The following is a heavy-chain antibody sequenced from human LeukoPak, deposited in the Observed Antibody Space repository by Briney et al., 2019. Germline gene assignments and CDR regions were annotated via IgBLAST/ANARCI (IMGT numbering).Heavy chain of an antibody. D-gene: IGHD5-24*01. Sequence: SETLSLTCTVSGGSISSSSYYWSWIRQPPGKGLEWIGEINHSGSTNYNPSLKSRVTISVDTSKNQFSLKLSSVTAADTAVYYCARRRRSGWPHAFDIWGQGTMVTVSS. CDR2: INHSGST. CDR3: ARRRRSGWPHAFDI. CDR1: GGSISSSSYY. V-gene: IGHV4-39*07. J-gene: IGHJ3*02.